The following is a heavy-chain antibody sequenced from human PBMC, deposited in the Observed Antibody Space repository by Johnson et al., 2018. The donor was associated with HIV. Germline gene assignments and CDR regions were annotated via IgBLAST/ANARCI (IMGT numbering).Heavy chain of an antibody. D-gene: IGHD3-16*01. V-gene: IGHV3-30*03. CDR1: GLTFSSYG. Sequence: QMLLVESGGGVVQPGRSLRLSCAASGLTFSSYGMHWVRQAPGKGLEWVAVISYDGSNKYYADSVKGRFTISRDNSKNTLYLQMNSLRAEDTAVYYCARGGKRVMAAFDIWGQGTMVTVSS. CDR3: ARGGKRVMAAFDI. CDR2: ISYDGSNK. J-gene: IGHJ3*02.